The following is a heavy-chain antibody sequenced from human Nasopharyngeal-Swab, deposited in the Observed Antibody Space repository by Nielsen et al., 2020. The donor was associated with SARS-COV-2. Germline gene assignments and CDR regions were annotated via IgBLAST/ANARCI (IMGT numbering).Heavy chain of an antibody. CDR2: IYYGGST. V-gene: IGHV4-39*07. J-gene: IGHJ4*02. CDR3: ARSGIVGAIYY. Sequence: SETLSLTCTVSGGSISSSSYYWGWIRQPPGKGLEWIGSIYYGGSTYYNPSLKSRVTISVDTSKNQFSLKLSSVTAADTAVYYCARSGIVGAIYYWGQGTLVTVSS. CDR1: GGSISSSSYY. D-gene: IGHD1-26*01.